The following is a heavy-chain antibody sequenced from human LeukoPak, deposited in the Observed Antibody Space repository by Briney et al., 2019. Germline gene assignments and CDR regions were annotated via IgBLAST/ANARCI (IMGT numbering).Heavy chain of an antibody. J-gene: IGHJ5*02. CDR3: ARARSHRYYYCTNGVCPTRFDP. CDR1: GGSFSGYY. Sequence: SETLSLTCAVYGGSFSGYYWSWIRQPPGKGLEWIGEINHSGSTNYNPSLKSRVTISVDTSKNQFSLKLSSVTAADTAVYYCARARSHRYYYCTNGVCPTRFDPWGQGTLVTVSS. V-gene: IGHV4-34*01. CDR2: INHSGST. D-gene: IGHD2-8*01.